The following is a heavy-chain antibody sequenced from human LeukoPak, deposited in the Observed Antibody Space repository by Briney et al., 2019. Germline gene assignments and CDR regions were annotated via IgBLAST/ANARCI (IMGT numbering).Heavy chain of an antibody. V-gene: IGHV4-34*01. CDR2: INHSGST. J-gene: IGHJ3*02. D-gene: IGHD1/OR15-1a*01. Sequence: SETLSLTCAVYGGSFSGYYWSWIRQPPGKGLEWIGEINHSGSTNYNPSLKSRVTISVDTSKNRFSLKLSSATAADTAVYYCARNTRYAFDIWGQGTMVTVSS. CDR1: GGSFSGYY. CDR3: ARNTRYAFDI.